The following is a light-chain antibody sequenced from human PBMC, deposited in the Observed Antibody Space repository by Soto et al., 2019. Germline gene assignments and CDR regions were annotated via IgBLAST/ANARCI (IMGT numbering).Light chain of an antibody. V-gene: IGKV3-20*01. Sequence: EIVMTQSPATLSVSPGERATLSCRASQSVSSSYLAWYQQKPGQAPRLLIYGASSRATGIPDRFSGSGSGTDFTLTISRLEPEDFAVYYCQQYGSSPGIFTFGPGTKVDIK. J-gene: IGKJ3*01. CDR3: QQYGSSPGIFT. CDR2: GAS. CDR1: QSVSSSY.